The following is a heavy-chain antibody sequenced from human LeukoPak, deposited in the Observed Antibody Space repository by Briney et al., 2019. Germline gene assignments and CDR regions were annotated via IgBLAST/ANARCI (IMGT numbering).Heavy chain of an antibody. V-gene: IGHV3-23*01. CDR2: ISGSGGST. D-gene: IGHD2-2*02. CDR1: GFTFSSYA. CDR3: AKDGDGTVIVFGPKYCSSTSCYKGYFDY. Sequence: GGSLRLSCAASGFTFSSYAMSWVRQAPGKGLEGVSAISGSGGSTYYADPGKGRFTISRDNSKNTLYLQMNSLRAEDTAVYYCAKDGDGTVIVFGPKYCSSTSCYKGYFDYWGQGTLVTVSS. J-gene: IGHJ4*02.